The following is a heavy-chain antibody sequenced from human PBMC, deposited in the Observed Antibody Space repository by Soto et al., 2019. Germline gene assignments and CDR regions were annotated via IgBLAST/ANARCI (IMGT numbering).Heavy chain of an antibody. V-gene: IGHV4-61*01. Sequence: LSLTSSVSAASVRAPTSVWSWGRQSPGQDLEWIGYILLCGITEYNPSLKSRVTFSMPSSKNHFSMKMTSLTAADTAVYYFGRGKRWPQSGSNLYYYGMDVWGQGTTVTVSS. CDR2: ILLCGIT. CDR3: GRGKRWPQSGSNLYYYGMDV. J-gene: IGHJ6*02. CDR1: AASVRAPTSV. D-gene: IGHD3-10*01.